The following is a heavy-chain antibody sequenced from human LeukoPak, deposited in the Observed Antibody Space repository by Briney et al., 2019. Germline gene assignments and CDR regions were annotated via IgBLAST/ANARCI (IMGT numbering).Heavy chain of an antibody. D-gene: IGHD3-22*01. CDR2: ISSSGSTI. Sequence: PGGSLRLSCAASGFTYSSYEMNWVRQAPGKGLEWVSYISSSGSTIYYADSVKGRFTISRDNAKNSPYLQMNSLRAEDTAVYYCARTDYYDSSGYYGRGYYHYYGMDVWGQGTTVTVSS. CDR1: GFTYSSYE. J-gene: IGHJ6*02. V-gene: IGHV3-48*03. CDR3: ARTDYYDSSGYYGRGYYHYYGMDV.